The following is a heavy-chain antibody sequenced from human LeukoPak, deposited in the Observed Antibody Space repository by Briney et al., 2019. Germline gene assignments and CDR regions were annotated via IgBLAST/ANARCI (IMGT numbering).Heavy chain of an antibody. CDR3: AKDQYYYDSSGYYWGGIFDY. CDR1: GFTFSSYA. Sequence: PGGSLRLSCAASGFTFSSYAMSWVRQAPGKGLEWVSAISGSGGSTYYADSVKGRFTISRDNSKNTLYLQMNSLRAEDTAVYYCAKDQYYYDSSGYYWGGIFDYWGQGTLVTVSS. CDR2: ISGSGGST. D-gene: IGHD3-22*01. V-gene: IGHV3-23*01. J-gene: IGHJ4*02.